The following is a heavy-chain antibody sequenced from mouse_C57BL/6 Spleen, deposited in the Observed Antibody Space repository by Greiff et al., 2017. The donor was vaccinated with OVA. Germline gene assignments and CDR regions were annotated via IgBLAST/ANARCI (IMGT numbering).Heavy chain of an antibody. CDR1: CYTFTSYW. Sequence: LQLQQPGAELVMPGASVQLSCKASCYTFTSYWLHCVKQMPVQGLEWIGEIDPSDSYTNYNQKFKGKSTLTVDKSSSTAYMQLSSLTSEDSAVYYCARGYGSSYFAYWGQGTLVTVSA. CDR2: IDPSDSYT. V-gene: IGHV1-69*01. J-gene: IGHJ3*01. D-gene: IGHD1-1*01. CDR3: ARGYGSSYFAY.